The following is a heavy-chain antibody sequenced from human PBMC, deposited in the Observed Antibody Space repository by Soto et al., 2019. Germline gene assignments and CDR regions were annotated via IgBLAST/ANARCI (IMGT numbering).Heavy chain of an antibody. Sequence: GGSLRLSYAASGFTFSSYAMHWVRQAPGKGLEWVAVISYDGSNKYYADSVKGRFTISRDNSKNTLYLQMNSLRAEDTAVYYCARDSRGYGDYKPPVPPRYRSYYGMDVWCPGPTVTAS. CDR1: GFTFSSYA. J-gene: IGHJ6*02. D-gene: IGHD4-17*01. V-gene: IGHV3-30-3*01. CDR3: ARDSRGYGDYKPPVPPRYRSYYGMDV. CDR2: ISYDGSNK.